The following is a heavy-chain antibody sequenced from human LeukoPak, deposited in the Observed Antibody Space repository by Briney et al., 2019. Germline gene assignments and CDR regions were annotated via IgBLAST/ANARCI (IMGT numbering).Heavy chain of an antibody. Sequence: PGGSLRLSCAASGFTLSSFWMHWVRQAPGKGLVWVSRINSDGSSTSYADSVMGRFTISRDNAKNMLYLQMNSLRAEDTALYYCKRDVDYGGNSNWFDPWGQGTLVTVSS. V-gene: IGHV3-74*01. D-gene: IGHD4-23*01. CDR2: INSDGSST. J-gene: IGHJ5*02. CDR1: GFTLSSFW. CDR3: KRDVDYGGNSNWFDP.